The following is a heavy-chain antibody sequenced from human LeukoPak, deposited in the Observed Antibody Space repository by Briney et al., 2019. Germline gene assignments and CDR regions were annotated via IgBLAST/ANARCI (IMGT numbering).Heavy chain of an antibody. CDR2: ISSGSGTI. V-gene: IGHV3-48*01. CDR1: GFTFSTYS. CDR3: ARDCSSSCSPYYGMDV. Sequence: GGSLRLSCAASGFTFSTYSMNWVRQAPGKGLEWVSYISSGSGTIYYADSVKGRFTISRDNAKNSLYLHMNSLRAEDTAVYYCARDCSSSCSPYYGMDVWGQGTTVTVSS. D-gene: IGHD2-2*01. J-gene: IGHJ6*02.